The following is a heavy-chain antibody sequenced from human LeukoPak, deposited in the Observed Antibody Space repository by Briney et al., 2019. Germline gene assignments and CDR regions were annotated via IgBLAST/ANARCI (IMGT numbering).Heavy chain of an antibody. CDR1: GGSISSGFDY. Sequence: SQTLSLTCTVAGGSISSGFDYWSWIRQPAGKGLEWIGRIYTSGSTNYNPSLKSRVSTSVDTSKNQFSLKLSSVTAADTAVYYCARGKYHYGSGTYYTRSYDWYFDLWGRGTLVTVSS. D-gene: IGHD3-10*01. J-gene: IGHJ2*01. CDR3: ARGKYHYGSGTYYTRSYDWYFDL. V-gene: IGHV4-61*02. CDR2: IYTSGST.